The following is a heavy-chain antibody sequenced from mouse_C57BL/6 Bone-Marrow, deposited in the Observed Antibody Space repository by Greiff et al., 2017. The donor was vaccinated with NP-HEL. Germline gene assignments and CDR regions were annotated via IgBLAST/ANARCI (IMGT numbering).Heavy chain of an antibody. J-gene: IGHJ3*01. Sequence: VQLQESGPELVRPGVSVKISCKGSGYTFTDYAMHWVKQSHAKSLEWIGVISTYYGDASYNQKFKDQATMTVDKSSSTVYMELARLTAEDSAVYYCARNYYGSSYWFAYWGQGTLVTVSA. V-gene: IGHV1-67*01. CDR2: ISTYYGDA. CDR3: ARNYYGSSYWFAY. D-gene: IGHD1-1*01. CDR1: GYTFTDYA.